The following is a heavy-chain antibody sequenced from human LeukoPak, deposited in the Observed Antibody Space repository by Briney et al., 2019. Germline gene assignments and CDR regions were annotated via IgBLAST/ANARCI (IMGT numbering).Heavy chain of an antibody. Sequence: ASVKVSCKASGYTFTSYDINWVRQATGQGLEWMGWMNPNSGNTGYAQKFQGRVTITRNTSISTAYMELSSLRSEDTAVYYCARGGRGGIVVVPAAIIGAFDIWGQGTMVTVSS. D-gene: IGHD2-2*01. V-gene: IGHV1-8*03. CDR2: MNPNSGNT. J-gene: IGHJ3*02. CDR3: ARGGRGGIVVVPAAIIGAFDI. CDR1: GYTFTSYD.